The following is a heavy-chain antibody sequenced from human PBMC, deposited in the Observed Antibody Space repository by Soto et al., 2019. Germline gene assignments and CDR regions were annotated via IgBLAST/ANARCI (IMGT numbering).Heavy chain of an antibody. J-gene: IGHJ6*02. D-gene: IGHD2-8*01. Sequence: PSETXSLTCTGSGGSISVYYWIWIRQPPGKGLEYIGYIYYSGSTNYNPSLKSRVTISVDTSKNQFSLKLTSVTDADTAIYYCARGKDIIIMKMDVWGQGTTVTVSS. V-gene: IGHV4-59*01. CDR3: ARGKDIIIMKMDV. CDR1: GGSISVYY. CDR2: IYYSGST.